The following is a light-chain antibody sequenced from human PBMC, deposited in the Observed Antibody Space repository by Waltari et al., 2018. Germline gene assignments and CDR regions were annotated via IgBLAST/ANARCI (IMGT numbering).Light chain of an antibody. CDR3: QQSYNTPHT. CDR2: AAS. V-gene: IGKV1-39*01. J-gene: IGKJ1*01. Sequence: DIQMTQSPSSLSASVVDRVTITCRTSQIINNYLNWYQQKPGKAPKLLIYAASSLQSGVPSRFSGSGSGTDFTLTISSLQPEDFATYYCQQSYNTPHTFGHGTKVEIK. CDR1: QIINNY.